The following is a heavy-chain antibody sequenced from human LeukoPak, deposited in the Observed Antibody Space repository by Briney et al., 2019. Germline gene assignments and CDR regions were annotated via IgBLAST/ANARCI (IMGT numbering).Heavy chain of an antibody. CDR1: GFTFSSCA. Sequence: GGSLRLSCAASGFTFSSCAIHWVRQAPGKGLEWLAFIRYDGTNKYYADSVKGRFTISRDNSKNTLYLQMNTLRAEDTAVYYCAKAYGGSYGVFEYWGQGTLVTVSS. D-gene: IGHD3-16*01. V-gene: IGHV3-30*02. J-gene: IGHJ4*02. CDR3: AKAYGGSYGVFEY. CDR2: IRYDGTNK.